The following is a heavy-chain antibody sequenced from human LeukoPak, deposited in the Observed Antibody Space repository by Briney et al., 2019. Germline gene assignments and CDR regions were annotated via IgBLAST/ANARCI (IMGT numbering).Heavy chain of an antibody. Sequence: GASVKVSCEASGYTFTGYFMHWVRQAPGQGPEWMGWINPNSGGTNYAQKFQGRVTMTRDTSINTTYMELSRLKSDDTAVYYCARDVRRNNSSHIDCWGQGALVTVSS. J-gene: IGHJ4*02. CDR1: GYTFTGYF. CDR3: ARDVRRNNSSHIDC. V-gene: IGHV1-2*02. D-gene: IGHD6-13*01. CDR2: INPNSGGT.